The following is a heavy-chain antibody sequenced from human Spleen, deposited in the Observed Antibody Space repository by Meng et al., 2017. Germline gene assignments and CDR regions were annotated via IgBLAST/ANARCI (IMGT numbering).Heavy chain of an antibody. D-gene: IGHD3-22*01. CDR2: INHSGST. CDR3: ARFSDYYDSSGYYYFDY. V-gene: IGHV4-34*01. J-gene: IGHJ4*02. Sequence: SETLSLTCAVYGGSFSGYYWSWIRQPPGKGLEWIGEINHSGSTNYNPSLKSRVTISVDTSKNQFSLKLSSVTAADTAVYYCARFSDYYDSSGYYYFDYWGQGTLVTVSS. CDR1: GGSFSGYY.